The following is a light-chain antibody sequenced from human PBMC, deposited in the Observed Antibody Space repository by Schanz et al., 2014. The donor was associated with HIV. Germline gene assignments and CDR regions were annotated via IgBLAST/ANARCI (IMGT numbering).Light chain of an antibody. J-gene: IGKJ1*01. CDR1: QSVSSD. V-gene: IGKV3D-15*01. CDR3: QQYYDWKT. Sequence: EVVMTQSPATLSVSPGERATLYCRASQSVSSDLAWYQHKPGQAPRLLIYDASNRATGIPARFSGGGSGTDFTLTISSLQSEDFAVYYCQQYYDWKTFGQGTKVEIK. CDR2: DAS.